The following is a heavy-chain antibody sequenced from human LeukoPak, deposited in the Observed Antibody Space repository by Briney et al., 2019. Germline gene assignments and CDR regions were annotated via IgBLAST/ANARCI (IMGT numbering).Heavy chain of an antibody. CDR1: GYTFTSYY. Sequence: ASVKVSCMASGYTFTSYYMHWVRQAPGQGLEWMGWINPNSGGTNYAQKFQGRVTMTRDTSISTAYMELSRLTSEDTAVYYCTTARRRDSWNPRFWGQGTLVSVSS. CDR2: INPNSGGT. V-gene: IGHV1-2*02. D-gene: IGHD1-1*01. J-gene: IGHJ4*02. CDR3: TTARRRDSWNPRF.